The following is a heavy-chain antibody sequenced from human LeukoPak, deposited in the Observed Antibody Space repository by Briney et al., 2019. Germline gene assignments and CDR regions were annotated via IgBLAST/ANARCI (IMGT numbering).Heavy chain of an antibody. D-gene: IGHD3-22*01. J-gene: IGHJ4*02. V-gene: IGHV4-59*08. CDR2: MYYRGST. CDR1: GDSVSTYY. Sequence: SETLSLTCSVSGDSVSTYYWSWIRQPPGKGLEWIGYMYYRGSTNYNPSLKSRVIISEDTSKNQFSLKLTSVTAADTAVYYCARLVKDYDSSGYYYGNRFDYWGQGSLVTVSS. CDR3: ARLVKDYDSSGYYYGNRFDY.